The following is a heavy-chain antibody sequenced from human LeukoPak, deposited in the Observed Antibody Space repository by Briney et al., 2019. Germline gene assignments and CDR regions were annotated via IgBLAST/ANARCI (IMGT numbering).Heavy chain of an antibody. V-gene: IGHV3-7*04. D-gene: IGHD1-1*01. J-gene: IGHJ4*02. Sequence: PGGSLRLSCAVSRFTFSNFWMSWVRQAPGRGLEWVANIHPEGNEKYHVESVKGRFTISRDNTKNLLFLQMNGLRVEDTAVYYCARGDDFSGDHWGQGTLVTVSS. CDR2: IHPEGNEK. CDR3: ARGDDFSGDH. CDR1: RFTFSNFW.